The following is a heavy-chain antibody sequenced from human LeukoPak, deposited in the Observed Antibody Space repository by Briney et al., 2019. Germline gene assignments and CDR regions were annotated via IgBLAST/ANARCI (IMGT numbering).Heavy chain of an antibody. CDR3: ARVPPSAHQMLSSDY. CDR1: GYTFTNYG. CDR2: ISANNGET. V-gene: IGHV1-18*04. J-gene: IGHJ4*02. Sequence: ASVKVSCKASGYTFTNYGXXXXXXAPGQGXEWXXXISANNGETRYAQNFQGRVTMTTDTSTSTAYMELRSLRSDDTAVYYCARVPPSAHQMLSSDYWGQGTQVTVSS. D-gene: IGHD2-2*01.